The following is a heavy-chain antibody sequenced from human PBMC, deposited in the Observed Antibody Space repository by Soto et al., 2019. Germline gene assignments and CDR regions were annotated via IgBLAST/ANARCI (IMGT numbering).Heavy chain of an antibody. Sequence: QVQLQESGPGLVKPSETLSLICTVSGGSIRNYFWTWIRQPAGKGLEWIGRIYSSGNTVYNASLKSRVTMSIDMSKNQFSLKLSSMTGADTAVYYCVRDVASPGISGSWGAFDIWGQGTVVTVSS. CDR2: IYSSGNT. V-gene: IGHV4-4*07. CDR1: GGSIRNYF. J-gene: IGHJ3*02. CDR3: VRDVASPGISGSWGAFDI. D-gene: IGHD1-20*01.